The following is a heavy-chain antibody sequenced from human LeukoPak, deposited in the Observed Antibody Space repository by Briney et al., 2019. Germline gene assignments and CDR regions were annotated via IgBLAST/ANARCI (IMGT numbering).Heavy chain of an antibody. Sequence: GGSLRLSCVASGFTFSMYWMTRFRQAPGKGLEWVANMKQDGSQKNYVDSVKGRFTISRDNSKNTLYLQMNSLRAEDTAVYYCARVGYSSSSYFDYWGQGTLVTVSS. CDR1: GFTFSMYW. D-gene: IGHD6-6*01. CDR3: ARVGYSSSSYFDY. J-gene: IGHJ4*02. CDR2: MKQDGSQK. V-gene: IGHV3-7*01.